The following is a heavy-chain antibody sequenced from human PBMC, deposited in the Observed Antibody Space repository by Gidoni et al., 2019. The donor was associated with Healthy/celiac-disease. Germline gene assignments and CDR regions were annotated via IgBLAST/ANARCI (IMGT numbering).Heavy chain of an antibody. V-gene: IGHV2-5*02. CDR3: AHILLTLAGGYDGGYYFDY. CDR2: ISWDDDK. D-gene: IGHD5-12*01. Sequence: QLTLMESGPTLVKPTQTLTQPCTFSGVSVSSGGVGGGWIRQLPGKALEGLALISWDDDKRYSPSLKSRLTITKDTSKNQVVLTMTNMDPVDTATYYCAHILLTLAGGYDGGYYFDYWGQGTLVTVSS. CDR1: GVSVSSGGVG. J-gene: IGHJ4*02.